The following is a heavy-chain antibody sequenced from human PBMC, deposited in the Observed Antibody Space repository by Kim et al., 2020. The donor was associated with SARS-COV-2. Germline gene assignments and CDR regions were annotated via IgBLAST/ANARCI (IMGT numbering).Heavy chain of an antibody. CDR1: GGSFSGYY. V-gene: IGHV4-34*01. Sequence: SETLSLTCAVYGGSFSGYYWSWIRQPPGKGLEWIGEINHSGSTNYNPSLKSRVTISVDTSKNQFSLKLSSVTAADTAVYYCARRRYYGSGSYYNNGMDV. CDR2: INHSGST. CDR3: ARRRYYGSGSYYNNGMDV. J-gene: IGHJ6*01. D-gene: IGHD3-10*01.